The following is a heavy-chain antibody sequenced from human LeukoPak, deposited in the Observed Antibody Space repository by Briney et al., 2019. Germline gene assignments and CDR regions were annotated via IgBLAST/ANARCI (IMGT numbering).Heavy chain of an antibody. D-gene: IGHD3-22*01. V-gene: IGHV3-30*02. Sequence: GGSLRLSCAASGFTFRTYGMHWVRQAPGKGLEWVAFIRYDGSNKYYADSVKGRFTISRDNSKNTLYLQMNSLRAEDTAVYYCARGLAYNYDSSAYFLDYWGQGTLVTVSS. J-gene: IGHJ4*02. CDR2: IRYDGSNK. CDR1: GFTFRTYG. CDR3: ARGLAYNYDSSAYFLDY.